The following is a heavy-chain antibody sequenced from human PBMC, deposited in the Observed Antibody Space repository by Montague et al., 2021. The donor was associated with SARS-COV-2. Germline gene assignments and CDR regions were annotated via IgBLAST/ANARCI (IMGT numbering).Heavy chain of an antibody. CDR2: INHGGIT. D-gene: IGHD3-3*01. CDR3: ARVRGNTIFGVVIISAFDI. CDR1: GGSFSGYH. J-gene: IGHJ3*02. Sequence: SQTLSLTCAVYGGSFSGYHWNWIRQPPGKGLEWIGEINHGGITNYNPSLKSRLTISADTSKNQFSLKLSSVTAADTAVYYCARVRGNTIFGVVIISAFDIWGQGTMVTVSS. V-gene: IGHV4-34*01.